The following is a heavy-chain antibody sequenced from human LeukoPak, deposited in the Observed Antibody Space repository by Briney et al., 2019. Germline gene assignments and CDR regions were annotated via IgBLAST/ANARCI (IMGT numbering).Heavy chain of an antibody. CDR1: GFTFSNYW. D-gene: IGHD2-15*01. CDR2: IKQDGSEK. J-gene: IGHJ5*02. V-gene: IGHV3-7*01. CDR3: ATRGFP. Sequence: GGSLRLSCAASGFTFSNYWMNWVRQAPGKGLEWVANIKQDGSEKYYVDSVKGRFTISRDNAKNSLYLHMNSLRDEDTAVYYCATRGFPWGQGTLVTVSS.